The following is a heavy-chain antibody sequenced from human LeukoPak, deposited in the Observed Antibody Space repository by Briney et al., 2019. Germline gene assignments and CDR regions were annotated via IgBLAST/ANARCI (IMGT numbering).Heavy chain of an antibody. V-gene: IGHV1-2*02. Sequence: ASVKVSCKASGYTFTDYYMHWVRQAPGQGFEWMAWINPNDGNTNYAQKFQGRVTITRDTSMSTAHMEVSRLRSDDTAVYYCARANFLYCSSTTCLFDYWGQGTLGTVSS. D-gene: IGHD2-2*01. J-gene: IGHJ4*02. CDR1: GYTFTDYY. CDR3: ARANFLYCSSTTCLFDY. CDR2: INPNDGNT.